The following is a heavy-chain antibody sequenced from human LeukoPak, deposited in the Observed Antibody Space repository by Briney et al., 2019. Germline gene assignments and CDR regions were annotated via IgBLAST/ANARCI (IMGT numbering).Heavy chain of an antibody. CDR3: ARDLDYYDSSGYGSHAFDI. V-gene: IGHV1-2*02. CDR1: GYTFTAYY. J-gene: IGHJ3*02. Sequence: VASVKVSCKASGYTFTAYYMDWVRQAPGQGLEWMGWINPNSGGTNYAQKFQGKVTMTRDTSISTAYMELSRLRSDDTAVYYCARDLDYYDSSGYGSHAFDIWGQGTMVTVSS. CDR2: INPNSGGT. D-gene: IGHD3-22*01.